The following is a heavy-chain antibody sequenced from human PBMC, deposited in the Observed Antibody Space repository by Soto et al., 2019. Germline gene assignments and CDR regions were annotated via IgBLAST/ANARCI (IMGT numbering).Heavy chain of an antibody. J-gene: IGHJ5*02. Sequence: SETLSLTCTVSGGSISSYYWSWIRQPPGKGLEWIGYIYYSGSTNYNPSLKSRVTISVDTSKNQFSLKLSSATAADTAVYYCARMSCSSTSCYGRWWFDPWGQGTQVIVSS. V-gene: IGHV4-59*08. D-gene: IGHD2-2*01. CDR2: IYYSGST. CDR3: ARMSCSSTSCYGRWWFDP. CDR1: GGSISSYY.